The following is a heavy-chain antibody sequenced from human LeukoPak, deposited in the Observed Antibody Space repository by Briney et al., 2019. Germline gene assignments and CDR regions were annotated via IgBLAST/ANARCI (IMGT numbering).Heavy chain of an antibody. V-gene: IGHV3-74*01. D-gene: IGHD6-13*01. Sequence: PGGSLRLSCAASGFTFSTYWMNWVRQAPGKGLVWVSRVNNDGSSTSYADSVKGRFTISRDNTKNTLYLQMNSLRAEDTAVYYCVRDLNDLLQNYRSTWYPADYWGQGTLVTVSS. CDR2: VNNDGSST. CDR1: GFTFSTYW. J-gene: IGHJ4*02. CDR3: VRDLNDLLQNYRSTWYPADY.